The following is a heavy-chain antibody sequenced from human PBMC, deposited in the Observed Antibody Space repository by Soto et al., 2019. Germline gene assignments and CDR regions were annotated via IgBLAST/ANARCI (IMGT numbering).Heavy chain of an antibody. J-gene: IGHJ4*02. CDR3: ARGLVYSSKLPTDY. V-gene: IGHV1-8*01. Sequence: QVQLVQSGAEVKKPGASVKVSCKASGYTFTSYDINWVRQATGQGLEWMGWMNPNSGNTGYAQKCQGRVTMTRNTXXSTAYMELSSLRSEDTAVYYCARGLVYSSKLPTDYWGQGTLVTVSS. CDR2: MNPNSGNT. CDR1: GYTFTSYD. D-gene: IGHD6-19*01.